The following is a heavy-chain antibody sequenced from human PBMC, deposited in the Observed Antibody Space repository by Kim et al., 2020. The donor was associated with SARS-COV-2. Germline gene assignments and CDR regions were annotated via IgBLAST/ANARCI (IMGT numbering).Heavy chain of an antibody. J-gene: IGHJ6*02. CDR1: GFTFDDYA. D-gene: IGHD3-10*01. CDR3: AKDNAADFPPFRGVISGGYYYYGMDV. CDR2: ISWNSGSI. V-gene: IGHV3-9*01. Sequence: GGSLRLSCAASGFTFDDYAMHWVRQAPGKGLEWVSGISWNSGSIGYADSVKGRFTISRDNAKNSLYLQMNSLRAEDTALYYCAKDNAADFPPFRGVISGGYYYYGMDVWGQGTTVTVSS.